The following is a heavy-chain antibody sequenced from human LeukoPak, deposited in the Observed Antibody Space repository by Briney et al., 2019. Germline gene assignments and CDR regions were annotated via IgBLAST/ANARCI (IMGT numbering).Heavy chain of an antibody. D-gene: IGHD2-8*01. CDR1: GFTFSSYS. CDR2: ISSSSSYI. J-gene: IGHJ3*02. V-gene: IGHV3-21*01. Sequence: PGGSLRLSCAASGFTFSSYSMNWVRQAPGKGLEWVSSISSSSSYIYYADSVKGRFTISRDNAKNSLYLQMNSLRAEDTAVYYCARDEDIVLMVYARYSSGWRGAAFDIWGQGTMVTVSS. CDR3: ARDEDIVLMVYARYSSGWRGAAFDI.